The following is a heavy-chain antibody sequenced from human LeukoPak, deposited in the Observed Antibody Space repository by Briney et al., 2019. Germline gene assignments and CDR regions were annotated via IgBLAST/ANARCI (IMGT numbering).Heavy chain of an antibody. CDR3: AKGRITMVRGQMGFDY. CDR1: GFTFSSDW. V-gene: IGHV3-7*03. CDR2: INQDGSEK. Sequence: GGSLRLSCAASGFTFSSDWMSWVRQAPGKGLEWVANINQDGSEKYYVDSVKGRFTISRDNARNLLYLRMNSLRAEDTAVYYCAKGRITMVRGQMGFDYWGQGTLVTVSS. J-gene: IGHJ4*02. D-gene: IGHD3-10*01.